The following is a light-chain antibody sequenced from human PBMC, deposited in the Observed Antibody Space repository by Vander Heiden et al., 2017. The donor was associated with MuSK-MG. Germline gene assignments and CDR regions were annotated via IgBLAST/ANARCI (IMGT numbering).Light chain of an antibody. CDR2: SAS. Sequence: DIQMTQSPSSLSASVGDRVTITCRASQDIASSLAWYQQRPGKAPKLLLYSASRLHSGVPSRFSGSGSGTDNTLTISSLQPEDFATYYCQQDDSAPLTFGGGTKVEIK. V-gene: IGKV1-NL1*01. CDR1: QDIASS. CDR3: QQDDSAPLT. J-gene: IGKJ4*01.